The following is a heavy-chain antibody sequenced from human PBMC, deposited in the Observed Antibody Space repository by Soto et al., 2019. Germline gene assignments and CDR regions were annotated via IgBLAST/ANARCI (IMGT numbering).Heavy chain of an antibody. Sequence: GGSLRLSCTAPGFTFSSYAISWVRQAPGKGLEWVSVISGSDDSTYYADSVKGRFTISRDNSKNTLYLQMNSLRAEDTAVYYCAKRSSSSTFDYWGQGTLVTVSS. V-gene: IGHV3-23*01. D-gene: IGHD6-6*01. CDR2: ISGSDDST. CDR3: AKRSSSSTFDY. CDR1: GFTFSSYA. J-gene: IGHJ4*02.